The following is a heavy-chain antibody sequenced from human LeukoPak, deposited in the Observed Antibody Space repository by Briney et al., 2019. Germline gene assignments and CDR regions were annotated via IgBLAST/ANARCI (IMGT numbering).Heavy chain of an antibody. CDR3: ARGSEDSSGWFGY. D-gene: IGHD6-19*01. CDR2: ISSNGGST. V-gene: IGHV3-64*01. CDR1: GFXFSSYA. J-gene: IGHJ5*01. Sequence: GGSLRLSCAASGFXFSSYAMHWVRQAPGKGLEYVSAISSNGGSTYYANSVKGRFTISRDNSKNTLYLQMGSLRAEDMAMYYCARGSEDSSGWFGYWGQGTLVTVSS.